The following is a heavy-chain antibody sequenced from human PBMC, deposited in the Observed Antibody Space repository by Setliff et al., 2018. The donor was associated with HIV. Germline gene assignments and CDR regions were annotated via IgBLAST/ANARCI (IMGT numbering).Heavy chain of an antibody. CDR3: ARESSSGWYNYFDY. CDR2: IYYSGNT. Sequence: SETLSLTCTVSGGSISSHYWSWIRQPPGKGLEWIGSIYYSGNTIYNPSLKSRVTISVDTPKNQFSLKLSSVTAADTAVYYCARESSSGWYNYFDYWGQGTLVTVSS. D-gene: IGHD6-19*01. CDR1: GGSISSHY. V-gene: IGHV4-59*11. J-gene: IGHJ4*02.